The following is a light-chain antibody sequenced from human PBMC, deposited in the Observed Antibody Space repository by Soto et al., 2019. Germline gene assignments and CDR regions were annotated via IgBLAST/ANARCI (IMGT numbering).Light chain of an antibody. J-gene: IGKJ5*01. CDR3: QPPCHWTT. CDR2: DAS. V-gene: IGKV3-11*01. Sequence: LTQSAGTLSLKTGERATLSCGASETVSTILAWYQQRPGQPPRLLIYDASTRATGIPARFRGSGSGTEFTLTISCLGPEDFAVYFCQPPCHWTTF. CDR1: ETVSTI.